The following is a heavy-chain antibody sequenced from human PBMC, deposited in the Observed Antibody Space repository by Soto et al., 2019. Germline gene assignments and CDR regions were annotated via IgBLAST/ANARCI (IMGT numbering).Heavy chain of an antibody. D-gene: IGHD6-13*01. J-gene: IGHJ5*02. CDR1: GGSISSGGYS. CDR2: IYHSGST. CDR3: ARDRAAAGWFDP. Sequence: PSETLSLTCAVSGGSISSGGYSWSWIRQPPGKGLEWIGYIYHSGSTYYNPSLKSRVTISVDRSKNQFSLKLSSVTAADTAVYYCARDRAAAGWFDPWGQGTLVTVSS. V-gene: IGHV4-30-2*01.